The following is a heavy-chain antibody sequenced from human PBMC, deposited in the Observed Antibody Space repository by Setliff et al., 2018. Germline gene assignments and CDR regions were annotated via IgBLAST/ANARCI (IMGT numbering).Heavy chain of an antibody. D-gene: IGHD2-2*01. CDR1: GVSVNSLTW. CDR3: ARGGGGYHAAS. CDR2: IYHDGNT. Sequence: SETLSLTCAVSGVSVNSLTWWSWVRQSPGKGLEWIGHIYHDGNTKSYPSVHFNQSLKSRVTMSVDKSKNHFSLELTSVTAADTAVYYCARGGGGYHAASWGQGILVTVAS. J-gene: IGHJ5*02. V-gene: IGHV4-4*02.